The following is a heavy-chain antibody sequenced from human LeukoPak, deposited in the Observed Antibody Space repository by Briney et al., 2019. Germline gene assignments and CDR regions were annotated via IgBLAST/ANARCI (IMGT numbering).Heavy chain of an antibody. CDR3: AKGQSEFGYSYGDYYYYMDV. CDR1: GYTFTSYG. Sequence: GASVKVSCKASGYTFTSYGISWVRQAPGQGLEWMGWISAYNGNTNYAQKLQGRVTMTTDTSTSTAYMELRSLRSDDTAVYYCAKGQSEFGYSYGDYYYYMDVWGKGTTVTISS. V-gene: IGHV1-18*01. CDR2: ISAYNGNT. J-gene: IGHJ6*03. D-gene: IGHD5-18*01.